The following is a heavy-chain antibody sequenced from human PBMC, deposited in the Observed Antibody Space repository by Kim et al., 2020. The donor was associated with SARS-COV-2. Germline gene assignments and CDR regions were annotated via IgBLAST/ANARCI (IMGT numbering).Heavy chain of an antibody. D-gene: IGHD6-13*01. V-gene: IGHV3-33*06. J-gene: IGHJ6*02. CDR3: AKDRGSSWYHYYYGMDV. CDR1: GFTFSSYG. CDR2: IWYDGSNK. Sequence: GGSLRLSCAASGFTFSSYGMHWVRQAPGKGLEWVAVIWYDGSNKYYADSVKGRFTISRDNSKNTLYLQMNSLRAEDTAAYYCAKDRGSSWYHYYYGMDVWGQGTTVTVSS.